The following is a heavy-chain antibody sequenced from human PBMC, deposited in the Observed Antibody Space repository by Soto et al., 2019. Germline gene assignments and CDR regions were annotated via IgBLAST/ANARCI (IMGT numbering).Heavy chain of an antibody. D-gene: IGHD2-21*02. CDR2: ISGDRAYI. V-gene: IGHV3-48*02. Sequence: EVQLLESGGGLVQPGGSLRLSCAASGFTFSAYSMNWVRQAPGKGLEWLSYISGDRAYIYYADSVGGRFTISRDNAENSLYLQMDNLRDEDAAVHYCAMQVYTVVTPIDFWGQGTLVTVSS. CDR3: AMQVYTVVTPIDF. J-gene: IGHJ4*02. CDR1: GFTFSAYS.